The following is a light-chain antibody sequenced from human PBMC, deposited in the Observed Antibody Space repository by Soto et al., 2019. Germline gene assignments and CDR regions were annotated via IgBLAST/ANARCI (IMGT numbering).Light chain of an antibody. CDR2: AAS. V-gene: IGKV1D-16*01. CDR1: QDINSY. Sequence: DVQMTQSPSSLSASVGDRVTITCRASQDINSYLAWYQQKPGNAPKSLIYAASSLQTGVPSRFSGSESGTDFTLTISNLQPEDSASYYCQQYNIYRLTFGGGTKVEIK. J-gene: IGKJ4*01. CDR3: QQYNIYRLT.